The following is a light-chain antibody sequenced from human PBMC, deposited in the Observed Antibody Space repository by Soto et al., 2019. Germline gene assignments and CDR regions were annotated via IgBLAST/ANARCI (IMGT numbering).Light chain of an antibody. V-gene: IGLV2-14*01. CDR1: SSDVGGYNY. CDR3: SSYTGSSASV. J-gene: IGLJ2*01. Sequence: QSALTQPASVSGSPGQSITISCTGTSSDVGGYNYVSWYQQHPGKAPKLMIYDVSNRPSGVSNRFSGSKSGNTASLTISGLQAEDEGDYYCSSYTGSSASVFGAGTKLTVL. CDR2: DVS.